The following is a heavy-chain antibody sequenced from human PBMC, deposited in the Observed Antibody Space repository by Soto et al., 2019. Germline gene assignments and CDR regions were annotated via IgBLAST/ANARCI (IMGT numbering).Heavy chain of an antibody. J-gene: IGHJ4*02. Sequence: QVQLVESGGGVVQPGRSLRLSCAASGFTFSSYAMHWVRQVPGKGLEWVAVISYDGSNKYYADSVKGRFTISRDNSKSTLYLQMNSLRAEDTAVYYCARERITMVRGYFDYWGQGTLVTVSS. CDR2: ISYDGSNK. V-gene: IGHV3-30-3*01. CDR3: ARERITMVRGYFDY. D-gene: IGHD3-10*01. CDR1: GFTFSSYA.